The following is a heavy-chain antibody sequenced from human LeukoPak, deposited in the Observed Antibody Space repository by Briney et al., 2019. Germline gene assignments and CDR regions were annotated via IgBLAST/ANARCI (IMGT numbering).Heavy chain of an antibody. V-gene: IGHV4-4*07. J-gene: IGHJ4*02. Sequence: SETLSLTCTVSGGSISSHYWSWIRQPAGKGLEWIGRIYTSGTTKYNPSLKSRVTMSVDTSKNQFSLKLNSVTAADTAVCYCARGPYCGGDCQFDYWGQGTLVTVSS. CDR2: IYTSGTT. CDR1: GGSISSHY. D-gene: IGHD2-21*01. CDR3: ARGPYCGGDCQFDY.